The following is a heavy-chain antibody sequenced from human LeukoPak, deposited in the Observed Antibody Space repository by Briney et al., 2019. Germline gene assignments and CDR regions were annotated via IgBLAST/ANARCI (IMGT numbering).Heavy chain of an antibody. V-gene: IGHV3-23*01. D-gene: IGHD4-17*01. J-gene: IGHJ3*02. Sequence: GASVTVSCKASGYTFTSYGISWVRQAPGKGLEWVSAISGSGGSTYYADSVKGRFTISRDNSKNTLYLQMNSLRAEDTAVYYCATDYGDYSDAFDIWGQGTMVTVSS. CDR3: ATDYGDYSDAFDI. CDR1: GYTFTSYG. CDR2: ISGSGGST.